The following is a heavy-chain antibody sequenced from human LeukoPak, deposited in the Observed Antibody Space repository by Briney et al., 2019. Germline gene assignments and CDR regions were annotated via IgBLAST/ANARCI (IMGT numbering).Heavy chain of an antibody. Sequence: NTSETLSLTCTVSGGSISSYYWGWIRQPPGKGLEWIGSIYYSGSTYYNPSLKSRVTISVDTSKNQFSLKLSSVTAADTAVYYCARDRVIAAAANWFDPWGQGTLVTVSS. D-gene: IGHD6-13*01. J-gene: IGHJ5*02. CDR3: ARDRVIAAAANWFDP. CDR2: IYYSGST. CDR1: GGSISSYY. V-gene: IGHV4-39*07.